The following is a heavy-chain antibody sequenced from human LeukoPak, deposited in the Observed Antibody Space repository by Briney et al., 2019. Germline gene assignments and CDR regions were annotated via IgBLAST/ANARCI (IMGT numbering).Heavy chain of an antibody. CDR2: INPNSGGT. CDR1: GYTFTGYY. Sequence: SVKVSCKASGYTFTGYYMHWVRQPPGQGLEWMGRINPNSGGTNYAQKLQGRDTLTRNTSISTAYMELSRLRTDDTAVYYCARDSGDGYNRGFDPWGQGTLVTVSS. J-gene: IGHJ5*02. CDR3: ARDSGDGYNRGFDP. V-gene: IGHV1-2*06. D-gene: IGHD5-24*01.